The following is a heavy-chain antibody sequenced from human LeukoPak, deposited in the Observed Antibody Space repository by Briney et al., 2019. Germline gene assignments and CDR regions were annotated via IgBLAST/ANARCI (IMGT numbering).Heavy chain of an antibody. CDR2: INPSGGST. CDR1: GYTFTSYY. Sequence: ASVKVSCKASGYTFTSYYMHWVRQAPGQGLEWMGIINPSGGSTSYAQKFQGRVTMTRDTSTSTVYMELSSLRSEDTAVYYCARVEGPPGIAAAGIRGRWFDPWGQGTLVTVSS. CDR3: ARVEGPPGIAAAGIRGRWFDP. V-gene: IGHV1-46*01. J-gene: IGHJ5*02. D-gene: IGHD6-13*01.